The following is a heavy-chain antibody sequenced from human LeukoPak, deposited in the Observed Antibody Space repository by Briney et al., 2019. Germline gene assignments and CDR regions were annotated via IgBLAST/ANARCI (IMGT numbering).Heavy chain of an antibody. CDR2: IYYSGST. V-gene: IGHV4-59*01. J-gene: IGHJ4*02. CDR3: AGTYYFDTGGYYHYSL. D-gene: IGHD3-22*01. Sequence: PSETLSLTCTVSGASISSYYWSWIRQPPGKGLEWLGYIYYSGSTNYNPSLKSRVTISVDTSKNQFSLKLSSVTAADTAVYYCAGTYYFDTGGYYHYSLWGQGTLVTVSS. CDR1: GASISSYY.